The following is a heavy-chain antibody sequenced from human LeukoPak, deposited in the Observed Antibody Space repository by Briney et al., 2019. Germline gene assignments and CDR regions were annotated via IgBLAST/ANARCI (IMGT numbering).Heavy chain of an antibody. CDR2: ISSSSSYI. Sequence: PRGSLRLSCSASGFTFSNYAMNWVRQAPGKGLEWVSSISSSSSYIYYADSVKGRFTISRDNAKNSLYLQMNSLRAEDTAVYYCARGNGGWFDPWGQGTLVTVSS. D-gene: IGHD4-23*01. CDR1: GFTFSNYA. CDR3: ARGNGGWFDP. J-gene: IGHJ5*02. V-gene: IGHV3-21*01.